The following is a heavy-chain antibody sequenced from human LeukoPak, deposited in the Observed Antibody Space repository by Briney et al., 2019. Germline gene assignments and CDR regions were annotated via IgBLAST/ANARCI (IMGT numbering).Heavy chain of an antibody. CDR1: GFICRSYA. Sequence: GGSLRLSCAASGFICRSYAMSWVRPAPGKGLEWVSSLSAGGGGAYYADSVRGRFTISRDDSKNTLYLQMNSLRVEDTARYYCAKEKSRRFDFDYWGQGTLATVSS. J-gene: IGHJ4*02. D-gene: IGHD3-10*01. CDR3: AKEKSRRFDFDY. V-gene: IGHV3-23*01. CDR2: LSAGGGGA.